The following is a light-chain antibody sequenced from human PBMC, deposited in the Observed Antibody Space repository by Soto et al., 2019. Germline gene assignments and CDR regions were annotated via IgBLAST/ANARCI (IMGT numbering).Light chain of an antibody. CDR1: QDISNY. V-gene: IGKV1-33*01. J-gene: IGKJ4*01. CDR3: QRYDNIRLT. Sequence: DIQMTQSPSSLSASVGDRVTITCQASQDISNYLNWYQQKPGKAPKLLIYDASNLETGVPSRFSGSGSGTDFTSIIGTLPLEFIATYYCQRYDNIRLTFGGVTKVEIK. CDR2: DAS.